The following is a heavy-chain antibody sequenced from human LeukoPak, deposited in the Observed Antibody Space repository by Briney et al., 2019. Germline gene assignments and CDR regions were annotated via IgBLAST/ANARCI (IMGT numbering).Heavy chain of an antibody. J-gene: IGHJ6*03. D-gene: IGHD1-26*01. CDR2: IYPGDSDT. CDR3: ARTSGSYLYYYYYMDV. V-gene: IGHV5-51*01. Sequence: PGESLKISCKGSGYSFTSYWIGWVRQMPGKGLEWMGIIYPGDSDTRYSPSFQGQVTISADKSISTAYLQWSSLKASDTAMYYCARTSGSYLYYYYYMDVWGEGTTVTVSS. CDR1: GYSFTSYW.